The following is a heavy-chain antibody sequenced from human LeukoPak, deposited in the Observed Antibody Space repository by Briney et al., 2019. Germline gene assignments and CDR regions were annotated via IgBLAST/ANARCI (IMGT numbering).Heavy chain of an antibody. V-gene: IGHV4-4*07. D-gene: IGHD3-22*01. CDR3: ARQQRGDDSSGYPYYFDY. CDR2: IYTSGST. J-gene: IGHJ4*02. CDR1: GGSISSYY. Sequence: SETLSLTCTVSGGSISSYYWSWIRQPAGKGLEWIGRIYTSGSTNYNPSLKSRVTMSVDTSKNQFSLKLSSVTAADTAVYYCARQQRGDDSSGYPYYFDYWGQGTLVTVSS.